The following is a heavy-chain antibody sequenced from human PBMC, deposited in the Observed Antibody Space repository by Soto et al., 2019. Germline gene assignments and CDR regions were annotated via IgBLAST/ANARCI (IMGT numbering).Heavy chain of an antibody. CDR1: GGSISNIDNH. CDR3: AKGVRGVPNWFDP. CDR2: IYYSGGT. Sequence: QVQLQESGPGLVRHSQTLSLSCTVSGGSISNIDNHWSWLRQHPGEGLEWIGYIYYSGGTYYSPSLKGRVTMSIDASKNQFSLKLSSVTAADTAVYYCAKGVRGVPNWFDPWGQGTLVTVSS. V-gene: IGHV4-31*03. D-gene: IGHD3-10*01. J-gene: IGHJ5*02.